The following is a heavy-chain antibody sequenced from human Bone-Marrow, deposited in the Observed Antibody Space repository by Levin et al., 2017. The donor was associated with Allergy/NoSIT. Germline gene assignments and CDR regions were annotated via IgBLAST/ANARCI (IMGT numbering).Heavy chain of an antibody. CDR2: ISSRNTTI. V-gene: IGHV3-48*03. CDR3: ARGLEYSGLP. CDR1: GFSFSSYE. J-gene: IGHJ5*02. D-gene: IGHD5-12*01. Sequence: GESLKISCAASGFSFSSYEMNWVRQAPGKGLEWVSYISSRNTTIYYADSVKGRFTISRDNAENSLYLQMNSLRAEDTAIYYCARGLEYSGLPWGQGTLVIVSS.